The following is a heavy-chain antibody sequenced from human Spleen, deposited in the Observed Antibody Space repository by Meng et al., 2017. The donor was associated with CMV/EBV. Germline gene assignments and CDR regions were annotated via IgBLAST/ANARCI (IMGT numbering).Heavy chain of an antibody. CDR2: MNPNSGNT. J-gene: IGHJ6*02. CDR3: ARGWRGIAARPYYYGMDV. CDR1: GYTITSYD. Sequence: ASVKVSCKASGYTITSYDINWVRQATGQGLEWMGWMNPNSGNTGYAQKFQGRVTITRNTSISTAYMELSSLRSEDTAVYYCARGWRGIAARPYYYGMDVWGQGTTVTVSS. V-gene: IGHV1-8*03. D-gene: IGHD6-6*01.